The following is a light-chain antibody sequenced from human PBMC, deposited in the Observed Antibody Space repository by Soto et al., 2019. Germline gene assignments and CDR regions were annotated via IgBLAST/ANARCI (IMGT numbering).Light chain of an antibody. J-gene: IGLJ2*01. CDR3: QSYDSSLSGSGGV. Sequence: QSVLTQPPSVSGAPGQRVTISCTGCSSNIGAGYDVHWYQQLPGTAPKLLIYGNSNRPSGVPDRFSGSKSGTSASLAITGLQDEDEADYYCQSYDSSLSGSGGVFGGGTKLTVL. V-gene: IGLV1-40*01. CDR1: SSNIGAGYD. CDR2: GNS.